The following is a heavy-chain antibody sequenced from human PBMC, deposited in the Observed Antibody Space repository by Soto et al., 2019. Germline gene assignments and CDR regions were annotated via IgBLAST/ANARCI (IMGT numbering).Heavy chain of an antibody. CDR3: ARDKDRLQLGGNYYYMLDV. CDR1: GGTFSNSA. Sequence: QVQLDQSGAEVKKPGSSVKLSCKASGGTFSNSAISWVRQAPGQGLEWMGGIMPIFRTPDYAQKFQARVTITADESTSTADMELSGLKPDGTAGYCCARDKDRLQLGGNYYYMLDVWGQGTTVTVSS. D-gene: IGHD2-2*01. J-gene: IGHJ6*02. CDR2: IMPIFRTP. V-gene: IGHV1-69*12.